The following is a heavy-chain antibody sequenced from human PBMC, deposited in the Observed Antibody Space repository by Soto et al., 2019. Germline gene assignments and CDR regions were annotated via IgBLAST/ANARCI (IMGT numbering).Heavy chain of an antibody. D-gene: IGHD6-13*01. V-gene: IGHV4-30-2*01. CDR3: ARGERQQQRDT. CDR1: GASISSGGYS. CDR2: IYQTGST. J-gene: IGHJ5*02. Sequence: PPETLSLTCAVSGASISSGGYSWSWLRQAPGKGLEWIGYIYQTGSTYYNPALKSRVTVSVDRSSNQFSLKLNSVTAADTAVYYCARGERQQQRDTWGRGILVTVSS.